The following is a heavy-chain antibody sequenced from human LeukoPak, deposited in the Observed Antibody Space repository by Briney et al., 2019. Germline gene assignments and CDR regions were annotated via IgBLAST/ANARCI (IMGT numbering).Heavy chain of an antibody. CDR3: AKVMVRGGQPLE. V-gene: IGHV3-23*01. D-gene: IGHD3-10*01. CDR2: ISGSGGST. CDR1: GFTFSSYA. Sequence: PGGSLRLSCAASGFTFSSYAMSWVRQAPGKGLEWVSAISGSGGSTYYADSMKGRFTISRDNSKNTLYLQMNSLRAEDTAVYYCAKVMVRGGQPLEWGQGTLVTVSS. J-gene: IGHJ4*02.